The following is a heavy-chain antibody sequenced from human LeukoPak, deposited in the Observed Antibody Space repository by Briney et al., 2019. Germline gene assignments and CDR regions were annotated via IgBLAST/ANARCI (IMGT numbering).Heavy chain of an antibody. CDR1: GCTFTKYA. D-gene: IGHD3-22*01. Sequence: ASVKVSCKASGCTFTKYAISWVRQAPGQGLEWMGWISGYNGNTNYAQRLQDRVTMTTDTSTSTAYMDLRSLRSDDSAVYYCARGGYYDKSGHYHGLFDYWGQGTLVTVSS. J-gene: IGHJ4*02. V-gene: IGHV1-18*01. CDR2: ISGYNGNT. CDR3: ARGGYYDKSGHYHGLFDY.